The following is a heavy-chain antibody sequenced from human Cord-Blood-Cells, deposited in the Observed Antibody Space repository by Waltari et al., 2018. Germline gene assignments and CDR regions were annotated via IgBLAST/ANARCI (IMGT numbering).Heavy chain of an antibody. CDR2: IYYSGST. CDR1: GGSISSYY. Sequence: QLQLQESGPGLVKPSETLSLTCTVSGGSISSYYWSWIRQPPGKGLEWIGYIYYSGSTNYNPSLKSRVTISVDTSKNQFSLKLSSVTAADTAVYYCAREEHSSSWYAFDIWGQGTMVTVSS. CDR3: AREEHSSSWYAFDI. J-gene: IGHJ3*02. V-gene: IGHV4-59*01. D-gene: IGHD6-13*01.